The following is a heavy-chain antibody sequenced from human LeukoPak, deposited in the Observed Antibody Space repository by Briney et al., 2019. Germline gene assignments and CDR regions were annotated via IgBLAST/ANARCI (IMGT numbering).Heavy chain of an antibody. D-gene: IGHD6-13*01. CDR1: GGSISSYY. CDR3: ARAIWGSSWYWFDP. V-gene: IGHV4-59*01. J-gene: IGHJ5*02. CDR2: IYYSGST. Sequence: PSETLSLTCTVSGGSISSYYWSWIRQPPGKGLEWIGYIYYSGSTNYNPSLKSRVTISVDTSKNQFSLKLSSVTAADTAVYYCARAIWGSSWYWFDPWGQGTLVTVSS.